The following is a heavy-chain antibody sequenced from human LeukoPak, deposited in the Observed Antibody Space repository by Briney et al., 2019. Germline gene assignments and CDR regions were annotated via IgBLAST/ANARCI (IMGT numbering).Heavy chain of an antibody. D-gene: IGHD6-19*01. CDR3: ARVINSSGWPAFDY. V-gene: IGHV4-39*07. J-gene: IGHJ4*02. CDR1: GGSISSSSYY. CDR2: IYYSGST. Sequence: SETLSLTCTVSGGSISSSSYYWGWIRQPPGKGLEWIGSIYYSGSTYYNPSLKSRVTISVDTSKNQFSLKLSSVTAADTAVYYCARVINSSGWPAFDYWGQGTLVTVSS.